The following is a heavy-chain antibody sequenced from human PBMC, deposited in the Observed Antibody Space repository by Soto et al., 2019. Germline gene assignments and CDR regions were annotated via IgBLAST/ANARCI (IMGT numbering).Heavy chain of an antibody. CDR2: INAGNGNT. CDR1: GFIFTCYA. Sequence: SSVKVSCKASGFIFTCYAMHLVRQAPGQWLEWMGWINAGNGNTKYSQKFQGRVTITRDTSASTAYMELSSLRSEDTSVYYCARQFLEWPNAFDIWGQVKMVTVS. J-gene: IGHJ3*02. CDR3: ARQFLEWPNAFDI. V-gene: IGHV1-3*01. D-gene: IGHD3-3*01.